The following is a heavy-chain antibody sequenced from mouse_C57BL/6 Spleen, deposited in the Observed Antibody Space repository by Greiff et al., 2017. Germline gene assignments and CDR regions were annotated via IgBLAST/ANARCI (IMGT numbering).Heavy chain of an antibody. V-gene: IGHV5-16*01. J-gene: IGHJ4*01. CDR3: ARDYDYDGFYAMDY. CDR2: INYDGSST. CDR1: GFTFSDYY. D-gene: IGHD2-4*01. Sequence: EVKLMESEGGLVQPGSSMKLSCTASGFTFSDYYMAWVRQVPEKGLEWVANINYDGSSTYYLDSLKSRFIISRDNAKNILYLQMSSLKSEDTATYYCARDYDYDGFYAMDYWGQGTSVTVSS.